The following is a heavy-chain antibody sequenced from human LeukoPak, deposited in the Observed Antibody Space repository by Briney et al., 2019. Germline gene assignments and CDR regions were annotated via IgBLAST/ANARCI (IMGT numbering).Heavy chain of an antibody. Sequence: GGSLRLSCAAAGFTFSSHSMNWVRQAPGKGLEWVSSISSSSSYIYYADSVKGRFTISRDNAKNSLYLQMNSLRAEDTAVYYCAREITWDTAMTRDAFDIWGQGTMVTVSS. CDR2: ISSSSSYI. CDR3: AREITWDTAMTRDAFDI. D-gene: IGHD5-18*01. CDR1: GFTFSSHS. J-gene: IGHJ3*02. V-gene: IGHV3-21*01.